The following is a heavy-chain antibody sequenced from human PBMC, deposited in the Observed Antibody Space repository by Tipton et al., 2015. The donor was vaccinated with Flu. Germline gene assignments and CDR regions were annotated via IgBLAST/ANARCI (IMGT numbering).Heavy chain of an antibody. CDR2: IYPGDSDT. CDR3: VRHQNSGSYYGYFDY. D-gene: IGHD1-26*01. CDR1: GYTFTTHW. Sequence: QLVQSGAEVKKTGESLKISCKGSGYTFTTHWIAWLRQLPGKGLEWMGIIYPGDSDTRYSPSFQGQVTISADKSISTAYLQWSSLKASDTAMYYCVRHQNSGSYYGYFDYWGQGTLVTVSS. J-gene: IGHJ4*02. V-gene: IGHV5-51*01.